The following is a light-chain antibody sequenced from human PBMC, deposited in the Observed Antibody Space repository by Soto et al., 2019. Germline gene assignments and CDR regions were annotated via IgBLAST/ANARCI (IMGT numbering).Light chain of an antibody. Sequence: DIQMTQSPSTLSASIGDRVTITCRASQSVGSWLAWYQQKPGKAPKFLIYDASSLESGVPSRFSGSGSGTAFTLTISILQPDDFATYYCQQYNSYPRTFGRGTKVEIK. CDR2: DAS. V-gene: IGKV1-5*01. CDR1: QSVGSW. J-gene: IGKJ1*01. CDR3: QQYNSYPRT.